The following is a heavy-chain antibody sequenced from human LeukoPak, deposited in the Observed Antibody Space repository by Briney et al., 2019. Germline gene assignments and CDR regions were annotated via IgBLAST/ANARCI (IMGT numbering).Heavy chain of an antibody. V-gene: IGHV4-59*12. CDR1: GGSIGSYF. Sequence: SETLSLTCTVSGGSIGSYFWSWIRQPPGKGLEWIGYIYSRGTDYNPSLKSRVTISVDTSKNQFSLKLSSVTAADTAVYYCARVERITIFGVVIRSYYYYMDVWGKGTTVTVSS. CDR3: ARVERITIFGVVIRSYYYYMDV. D-gene: IGHD3-3*01. CDR2: IYSRGT. J-gene: IGHJ6*03.